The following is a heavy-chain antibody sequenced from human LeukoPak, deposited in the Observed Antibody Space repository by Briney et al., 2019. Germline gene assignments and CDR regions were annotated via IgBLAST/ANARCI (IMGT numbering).Heavy chain of an antibody. CDR2: IWYDGSNK. CDR1: GFTFSSYG. V-gene: IGHV3-33*01. J-gene: IGHJ6*02. Sequence: GGSLRLSCAASGFTFSSYGMHWVRQAPGKGLEWVAVIWYDGSNKYYADSVKGRFTISRDNSKNTLYLQMYSLRAEDTAVYYCARGGGSTWYGMDVWGQGTTVTVSS. CDR3: ARGGGSTWYGMDV. D-gene: IGHD5/OR15-5a*01.